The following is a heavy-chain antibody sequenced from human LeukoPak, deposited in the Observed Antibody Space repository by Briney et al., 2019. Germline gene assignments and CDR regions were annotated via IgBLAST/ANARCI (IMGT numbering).Heavy chain of an antibody. Sequence: GGSLRLSCAASGFTLSYNNMNWVRQAPGKGLEWVSSISSSSSYIYFADSVKGRFTVSRDNAKNSMYLLMNSLKSEDTAVYYCAKVDDYGDYWGQGTLVTVSS. D-gene: IGHD5-24*01. CDR2: ISSSSSYI. V-gene: IGHV3-21*01. CDR1: GFTLSYNN. J-gene: IGHJ4*02. CDR3: AKVDDYGDY.